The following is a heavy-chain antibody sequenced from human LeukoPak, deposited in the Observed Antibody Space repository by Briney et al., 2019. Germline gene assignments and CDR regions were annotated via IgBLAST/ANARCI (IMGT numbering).Heavy chain of an antibody. D-gene: IGHD3-3*01. V-gene: IGHV4-34*01. Sequence: SETLSLTCAVYGGSFSGYYWSWIRQPPGKGLEWIGEINHSGSTNYNPSLKSRVTISVDTSKNQFSLKLSSVTAADTAVYYCARASITIFGVVANYYYYYGMDVWGQGTTVTVSS. CDR2: INHSGST. CDR1: GGSFSGYY. CDR3: ARASITIFGVVANYYYYYGMDV. J-gene: IGHJ6*02.